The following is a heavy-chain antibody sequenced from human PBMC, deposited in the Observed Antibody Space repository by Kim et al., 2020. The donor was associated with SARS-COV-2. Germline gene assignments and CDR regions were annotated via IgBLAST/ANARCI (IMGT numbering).Heavy chain of an antibody. CDR2: INHSGST. CDR3: ARGQTSWGIVVATIFDY. Sequence: SETLSLTCAVYGGSFSFYYWTWIRQPPGKGLEWIGEINHSGSTNYNPSLKSRVTISVDTSKNQFSLKLSSVTAADTAVYYCARGQTSWGIVVATIFDYWGQGTLVTVSS. D-gene: IGHD1-26*01. J-gene: IGHJ4*02. CDR1: GGSFSFYY. V-gene: IGHV4-34*01.